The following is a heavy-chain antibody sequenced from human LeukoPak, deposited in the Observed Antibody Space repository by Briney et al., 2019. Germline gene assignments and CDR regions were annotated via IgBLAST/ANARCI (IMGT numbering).Heavy chain of an antibody. Sequence: GGSLRLSCAASGFTFSSYGMHWVRQAPGKGLEWVAVIWYDGSNKYYADSVKGRFTISRDNSKNTLYLQMNSLRAEDTAVYYCARDGSSSGWYEYYYYYGMDVWGQGTTVTVSS. V-gene: IGHV3-33*01. CDR1: GFTFSSYG. CDR2: IWYDGSNK. D-gene: IGHD6-19*01. J-gene: IGHJ6*02. CDR3: ARDGSSSGWYEYYYYYGMDV.